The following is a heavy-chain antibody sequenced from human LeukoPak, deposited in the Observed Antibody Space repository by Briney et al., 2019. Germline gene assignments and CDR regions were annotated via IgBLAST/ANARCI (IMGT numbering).Heavy chain of an antibody. Sequence: TLSLTCTVSGGSISSGGYYWTWIRQHPGKGLEWIGYIYYSGSPYYSPSLKSRVTISVDTSKNQFSLKLSSVTAADTAVYYCARTAYDGSGYYSDYWGQGTLVTVSS. CDR2: IYYSGSP. CDR3: ARTAYDGSGYYSDY. D-gene: IGHD3-22*01. CDR1: GGSISSGGYY. V-gene: IGHV4-31*03. J-gene: IGHJ4*02.